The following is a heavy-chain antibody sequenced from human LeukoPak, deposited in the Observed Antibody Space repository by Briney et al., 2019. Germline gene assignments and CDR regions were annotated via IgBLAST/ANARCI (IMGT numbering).Heavy chain of an antibody. V-gene: IGHV1-2*02. Sequence: GSVTVSCMASGYGFSDVYFNWVRQAPGQGLEGMGWINPHSRATNYAQRFQGRVSIDASFDTAYMELSRLTSDDTAVYYCATSSTVTHTRDPWGQGTLVTVSS. CDR3: ATSSTVTHTRDP. J-gene: IGHJ5*02. D-gene: IGHD4-11*01. CDR2: INPHSRAT. CDR1: GYGFSDVY.